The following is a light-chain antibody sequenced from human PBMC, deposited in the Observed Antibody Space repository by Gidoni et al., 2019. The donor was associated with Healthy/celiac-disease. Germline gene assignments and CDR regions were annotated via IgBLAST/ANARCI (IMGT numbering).Light chain of an antibody. CDR1: QSVSSN. Sequence: EIVMTQSPATLSVSLGERATLSCRASQSVSSNLAWYQQKPGQAPRLLIYGASTRATGIPARFSGSGSGTEFTLTISSLQSEDFAVYYCQQYNNWPRSITFGPGTKVDIK. CDR2: GAS. CDR3: QQYNNWPRSIT. J-gene: IGKJ3*01. V-gene: IGKV3-15*01.